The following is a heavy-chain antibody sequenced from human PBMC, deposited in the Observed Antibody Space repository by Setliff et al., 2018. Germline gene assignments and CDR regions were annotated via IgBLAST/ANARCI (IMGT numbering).Heavy chain of an antibody. J-gene: IGHJ4*02. CDR3: ARESRYYYDNLGTLDY. CDR1: GWSFSGYY. CDR2: IIHSGST. Sequence: PSETLSLTCAVYGWSFSGYYWSWIRQPPGKRLEWIGEIIHSGSTSYNPSLKSRVTISMDTSKNQFSLKVSSVTAADTAVYYCARESRYYYDNLGTLDYWGQGTLVTVSS. V-gene: IGHV4-34*12. D-gene: IGHD3-22*01.